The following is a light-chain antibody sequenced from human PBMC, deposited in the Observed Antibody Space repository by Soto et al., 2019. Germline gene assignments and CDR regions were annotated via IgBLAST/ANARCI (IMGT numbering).Light chain of an antibody. CDR3: QQRSNWPPLT. Sequence: EIVLAQSPATLSLSPGERATLSCRASQSVSIYLAWYQQKPGQAPRLLIYDASTRAPGFPARFSGSGSGTDFTLTISSLEPEDFAVYYCQQRSNWPPLTFGQGTRLEIK. J-gene: IGKJ5*01. V-gene: IGKV3-11*01. CDR2: DAS. CDR1: QSVSIY.